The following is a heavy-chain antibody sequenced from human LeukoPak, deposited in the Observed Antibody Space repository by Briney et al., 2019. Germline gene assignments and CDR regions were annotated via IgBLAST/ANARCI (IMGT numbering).Heavy chain of an antibody. CDR1: GGSISSGDYY. V-gene: IGHV4-30-4*01. CDR2: IYYSGST. D-gene: IGHD1-26*01. CDR3: ARGEVGAPGDY. J-gene: IGHJ4*02. Sequence: SQTLSLTCTVSGGSISSGDYYWSWIRQPPGKGLEWIGYIYYSGSTYYNPPLKSRVTISVDTSKNQFSLKLSSVTAADTAVYYCARGEVGAPGDYWGQGTLVTVSS.